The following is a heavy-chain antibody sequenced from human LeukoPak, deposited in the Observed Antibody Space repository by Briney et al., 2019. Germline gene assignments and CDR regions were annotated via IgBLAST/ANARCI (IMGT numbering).Heavy chain of an antibody. D-gene: IGHD3-10*01. CDR1: GITLSNYG. J-gene: IGHJ4*02. CDR3: AKRGVVTRVILVGFHKEAYYFDS. Sequence: GGSLRLSCAVSGITLSNYGMSWVRQAPGKGLEWVAGISGSGGSTYYADSVKGRFTISRDNPKNTLYLQMNSLRAEDTAVYFCAKRGVVTRVILVGFHKEAYYFDSWGQGALVTVSS. V-gene: IGHV3-23*01. CDR2: ISGSGGST.